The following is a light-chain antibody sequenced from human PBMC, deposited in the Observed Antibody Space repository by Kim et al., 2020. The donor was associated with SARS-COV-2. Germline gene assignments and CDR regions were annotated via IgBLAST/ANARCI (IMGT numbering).Light chain of an antibody. Sequence: SISRWLAWYQQKPGKAPKLLIYKASNLESGVPSRFNGSGSGTEFTLTISSLQPDDFATYYCQQYSTYSAFGQGTKVDIK. CDR2: KAS. CDR3: QQYSTYSA. V-gene: IGKV1-5*03. CDR1: SISRW. J-gene: IGKJ1*01.